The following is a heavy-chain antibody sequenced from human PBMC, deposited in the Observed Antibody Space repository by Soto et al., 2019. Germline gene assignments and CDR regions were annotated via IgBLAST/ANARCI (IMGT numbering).Heavy chain of an antibody. V-gene: IGHV4-59*01. Sequence: SETLSLTCTVPGGSISSYYWSWIRQPPGKGLEWIGYIYYSGSTNYNPSLKSRVTISVDTSKNQFSLKLSSVTAADTAVYYCARGIIAGPYWGQGTLVTVSS. CDR2: IYYSGST. CDR3: ARGIIAGPY. D-gene: IGHD6-13*01. CDR1: GGSISSYY. J-gene: IGHJ4*02.